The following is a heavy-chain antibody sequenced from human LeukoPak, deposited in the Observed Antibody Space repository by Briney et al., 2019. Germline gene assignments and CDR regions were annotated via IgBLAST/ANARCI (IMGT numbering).Heavy chain of an antibody. CDR2: VSTDGIGT. V-gene: IGHV3-74*01. CDR1: DFGSHH. Sequence: GGSLRLSCVASDFGSHHMHWVRQAPGKGLVWVSRVSTDGIGTAYADSVKGRFTISRDNAKNTVYLQMNSLRAEDTAVYYCARGGYSRGLDYWGRGTLVTVSS. D-gene: IGHD6-13*01. J-gene: IGHJ4*02. CDR3: ARGGYSRGLDY.